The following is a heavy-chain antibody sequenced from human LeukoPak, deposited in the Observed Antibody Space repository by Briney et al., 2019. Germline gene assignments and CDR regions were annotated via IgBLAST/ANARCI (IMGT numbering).Heavy chain of an antibody. CDR3: ARVRISGHHLDY. CDR2: INHSGST. Sequence: SETLSLTCAVYGGSFSGYYWSWIRQPPGKGLEWIGEINHSGSTNYNPSLKSRVTISVDTSKNQFSLKLSSVTAADTAVYYCARVRISGHHLDYWGQGTLVTVSS. J-gene: IGHJ4*02. V-gene: IGHV4-34*01. D-gene: IGHD1-20*01. CDR1: GGSFSGYY.